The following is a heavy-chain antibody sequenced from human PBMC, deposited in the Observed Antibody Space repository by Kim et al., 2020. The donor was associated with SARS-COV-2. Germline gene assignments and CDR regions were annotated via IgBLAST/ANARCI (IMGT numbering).Heavy chain of an antibody. D-gene: IGHD3-16*01. V-gene: IGHV4-4*02. J-gene: IGHJ4*02. CDR2: IYHSGST. Sequence: SETLSLTCAVSGFSISSNNWWNWVRQPPGKGLEWIGEIYHSGSTNYNPSLKSRVTISVDKSKNQFSLKLSSVTAADTAVYYCARVYYDYVWGSYTTFDYWGQGTLVTVSS. CDR3: ARVYYDYVWGSYTTFDY. CDR1: GFSISSNNW.